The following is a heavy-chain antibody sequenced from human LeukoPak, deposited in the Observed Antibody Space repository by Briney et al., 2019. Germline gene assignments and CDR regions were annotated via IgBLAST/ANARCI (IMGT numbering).Heavy chain of an antibody. J-gene: IGHJ3*02. Sequence: PGGSLRLSCAASGFTFSDYYMSWIRQAPGKGLEWVSYISSSGSTIYYADSVKGRFTISRDNAKNSLYLQMNSLRAEDTAVYYCARDQNYDFWSGDHPHAFGIWGQGTMVTVSS. V-gene: IGHV3-11*04. D-gene: IGHD3-3*01. CDR1: GFTFSDYY. CDR3: ARDQNYDFWSGDHPHAFGI. CDR2: ISSSGSTI.